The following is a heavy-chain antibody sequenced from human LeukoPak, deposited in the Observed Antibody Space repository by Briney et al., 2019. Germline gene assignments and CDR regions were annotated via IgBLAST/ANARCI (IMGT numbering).Heavy chain of an antibody. Sequence: PGGSLRLSCAASGFTFSSYWMSWLRQAPGKGLEWVANIKQDGSEKYYVDSVKGRFTISRDNAKNSLYLQMNSLRAEDTAVYYCARDGAIWDILTGYQYYFDYWGQGTLVTVSS. CDR1: GFTFSSYW. D-gene: IGHD3-9*01. CDR3: ARDGAIWDILTGYQYYFDY. V-gene: IGHV3-7*01. J-gene: IGHJ4*02. CDR2: IKQDGSEK.